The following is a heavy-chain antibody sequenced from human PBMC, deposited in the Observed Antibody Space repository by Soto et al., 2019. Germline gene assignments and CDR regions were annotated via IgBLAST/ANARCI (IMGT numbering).Heavy chain of an antibody. V-gene: IGHV1-3*01. D-gene: IGHD2-2*01. CDR1: GYTFTSYA. J-gene: IGHJ6*02. CDR3: ARGYVVPAAIFSGGMDV. Sequence: ASVKFACKASGYTFTSYAMHWVRQAPGQRLEWMGWINAGNGNTKYSQKFQGRVTITRDTSASTAYMELSSLRSEDTAVYYCARGYVVPAAIFSGGMDVWGQGTTATVSS. CDR2: INAGNGNT.